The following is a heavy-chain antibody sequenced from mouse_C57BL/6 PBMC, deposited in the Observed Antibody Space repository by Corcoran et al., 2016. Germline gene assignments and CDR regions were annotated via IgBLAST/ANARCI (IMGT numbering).Heavy chain of an antibody. Sequence: DVQLQESGPGLVKPSQSLSLTCSVTGYSITSGYYWNWIRQFPGNKLEWMGYISYDGSNNYNPSLKNRISITRDTSKNQFFLKLNSVTTEDTATYYCARGDGYYVWFAYWGQGTLVTVSA. J-gene: IGHJ3*01. CDR1: GYSITSGYY. CDR2: ISYDGSN. CDR3: ARGDGYYVWFAY. D-gene: IGHD2-3*01. V-gene: IGHV3-6*01.